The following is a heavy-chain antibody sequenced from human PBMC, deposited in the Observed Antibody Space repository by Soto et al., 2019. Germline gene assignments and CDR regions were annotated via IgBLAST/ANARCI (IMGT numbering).Heavy chain of an antibody. V-gene: IGHV1-69*02. J-gene: IGHJ4*02. Sequence: QVQLVQSGAEVKKPGSSVKVSCKASGGTFSSYTISWVRQAPGQGLEWMGRIIPILGIANYAQKFQGRVTMTADKATSTAYMELSSLRSEDTAVYYCARGGGYFDYWGQGTLVTVSS. CDR3: ARGGGYFDY. CDR2: IIPILGIA. D-gene: IGHD3-16*01. CDR1: GGTFSSYT.